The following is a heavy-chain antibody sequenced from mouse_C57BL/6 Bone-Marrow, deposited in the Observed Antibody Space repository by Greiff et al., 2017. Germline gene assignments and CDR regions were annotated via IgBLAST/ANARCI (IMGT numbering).Heavy chain of an antibody. CDR1: GYTFTNYW. CDR2: IYPGGGYT. CDR3: ARSSYYGSKNYFDY. V-gene: IGHV1-63*01. D-gene: IGHD1-1*01. Sequence: QVQLKQSGAELVRPGTSVKMSCTASGYTFTNYWIGWAKQRPGHGLEWIGDIYPGGGYTNYNEKFKGKATLTADKSSSTAYMQFSSLTSEDSAIYYCARSSYYGSKNYFDYWGQGTTLTVSS. J-gene: IGHJ2*01.